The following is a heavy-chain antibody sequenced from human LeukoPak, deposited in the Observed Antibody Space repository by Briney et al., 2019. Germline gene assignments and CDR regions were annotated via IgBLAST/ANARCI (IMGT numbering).Heavy chain of an antibody. CDR2: INAGNGNT. J-gene: IGHJ4*02. V-gene: IGHV1-3*01. CDR3: ARDDRYCSDGSCYNFDY. D-gene: IGHD2-15*01. CDR1: GYTFTSYA. Sequence: GASVKVSCKASGYTFTSYAMHWVRQAPGQRLEWMGWINAGNGNTKYSQKFQGRVTITRDTSASTAYMELSSLRSEDTAVYYCARDDRYCSDGSCYNFDYWGQGTLVTVSS.